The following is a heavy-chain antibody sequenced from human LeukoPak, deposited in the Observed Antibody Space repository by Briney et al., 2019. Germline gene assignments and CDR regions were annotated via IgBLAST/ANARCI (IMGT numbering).Heavy chain of an antibody. Sequence: SGGSLSLSCAASGFTFNMYWMTWVRQAPGKGLESVAYINKDGSDKYYVDSVKGRFTVSRDNAKNSLYLQMNSLRAEDTAVYYCARDAGYGGNSDYWGQGTLVTVSS. D-gene: IGHD4-23*01. CDR3: ARDAGYGGNSDY. J-gene: IGHJ4*02. V-gene: IGHV3-7*01. CDR1: GFTFNMYW. CDR2: INKDGSDK.